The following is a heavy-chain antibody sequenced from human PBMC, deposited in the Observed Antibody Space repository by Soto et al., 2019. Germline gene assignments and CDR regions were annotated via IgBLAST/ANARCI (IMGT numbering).Heavy chain of an antibody. CDR1: AGSISSGGYY. CDR3: ARAPRGITMVRGLTNWFDP. Sequence: TLPLTCTVSAGSISSGGYYWIWIRQPPGKGLEWIGYIYYSGSTYYNPSLKSRVTISVDTSKNQFSLKLSSVTAADTAVYYCARAPRGITMVRGLTNWFDPSGKRTFVPVSS. CDR2: IYYSGST. J-gene: IGHJ5*02. V-gene: IGHV4-31*03. D-gene: IGHD3-10*01.